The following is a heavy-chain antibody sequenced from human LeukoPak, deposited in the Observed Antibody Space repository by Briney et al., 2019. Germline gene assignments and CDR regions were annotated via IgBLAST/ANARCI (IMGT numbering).Heavy chain of an antibody. V-gene: IGHV3-15*01. CDR3: TTALSVAATALEN. CDR2: MKSKTDGGTT. J-gene: IGHJ4*02. D-gene: IGHD6-13*01. Sequence: KSGGSLRLPCAPSGFTFRNAWMSWVRQAPAKGLEWVGRMKSKTDGGTTDYAATVKGRFTISRADSKTTLYLQMNSLKTEDSVVYDCTTALSVAATALENWGPGTLVTVSS. CDR1: GFTFRNAW.